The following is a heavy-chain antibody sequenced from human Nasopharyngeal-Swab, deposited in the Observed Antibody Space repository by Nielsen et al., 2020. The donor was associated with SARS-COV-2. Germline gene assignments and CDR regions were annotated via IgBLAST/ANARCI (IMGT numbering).Heavy chain of an antibody. CDR2: IYYSGST. J-gene: IGHJ3*02. D-gene: IGHD3-16*01. CDR1: GGSISGYY. CDR3: ARDGGRMYSPRAFDI. Sequence: SETLSLTCTVSGGSISGYYWSWIRQPPGKGLEWIGYIYYSGSTNYNPSLKSRVTISVDTSKNQFSLKLSSVTAADTAVYYCARDGGRMYSPRAFDIWGQGTMVTVSS. V-gene: IGHV4-59*01.